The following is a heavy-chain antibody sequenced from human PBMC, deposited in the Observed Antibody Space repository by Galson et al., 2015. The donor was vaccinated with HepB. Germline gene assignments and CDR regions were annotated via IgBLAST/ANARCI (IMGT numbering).Heavy chain of an antibody. CDR2: ISSNGGST. CDR3: ARVELAYCGGDCYSEGDYYYYYGMDV. Sequence: SLRLSCAASGFTFSSYAMHWVRQAPGKGLEYVSAISSNGGSTYYANSVKGRFTISRDNSKNTLYLQMGSLRAEDMAVYYCARVELAYCGGDCYSEGDYYYYYGMDVWGQGTTVTVSS. D-gene: IGHD2-21*02. J-gene: IGHJ6*02. V-gene: IGHV3-64*01. CDR1: GFTFSSYA.